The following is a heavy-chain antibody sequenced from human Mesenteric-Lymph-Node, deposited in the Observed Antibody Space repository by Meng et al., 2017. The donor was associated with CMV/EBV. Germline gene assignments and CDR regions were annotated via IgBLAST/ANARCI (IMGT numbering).Heavy chain of an antibody. J-gene: IGHJ4*02. CDR1: GFTFSSYG. CDR2: IRYDGSNK. D-gene: IGHD1-26*01. Sequence: GESLKISCAASGFTFSSYGMHWVRQAPGKGLEWVAFIRYDGSNKYYADSVKGRFTISRDNSKNTLYLQMNSLRAEDTAVYYCAKGDSGGYYGRRWGQGTLVTVSS. V-gene: IGHV3-30*02. CDR3: AKGDSGGYYGRR.